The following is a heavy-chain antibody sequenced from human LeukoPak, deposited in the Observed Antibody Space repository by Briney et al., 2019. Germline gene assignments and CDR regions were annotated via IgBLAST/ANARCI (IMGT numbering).Heavy chain of an antibody. Sequence: PGGSLRLSCAASGFTFKTYAMNWVRQVPGKGPEWVSSMSGSGSSTDYADSVKGRFTISRDNSKNTLYLQMNSLRAGDTAVYYCARDPGDYGFYFDYWGQGTLVTVSS. CDR3: ARDPGDYGFYFDY. CDR1: GFTFKTYA. J-gene: IGHJ4*02. V-gene: IGHV3-23*01. CDR2: MSGSGSST. D-gene: IGHD4-17*01.